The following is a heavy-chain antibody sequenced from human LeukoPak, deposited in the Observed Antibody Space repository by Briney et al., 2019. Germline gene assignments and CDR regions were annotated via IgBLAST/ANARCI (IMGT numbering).Heavy chain of an antibody. Sequence: PSETLSLTCTVSGGSINSNYRNWIRQPPGKGLEWIGHIHYSGSTNYSPSLNSRVTISLDTSKNQFSLEMRSVTAADTAVYYCARDIVGTYGMDVWGQGTSVTVSS. J-gene: IGHJ6*02. D-gene: IGHD2-15*01. CDR2: IHYSGST. V-gene: IGHV4-59*01. CDR1: GGSINSNY. CDR3: ARDIVGTYGMDV.